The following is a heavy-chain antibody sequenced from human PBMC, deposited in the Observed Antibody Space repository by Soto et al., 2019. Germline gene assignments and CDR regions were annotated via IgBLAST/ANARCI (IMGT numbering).Heavy chain of an antibody. Sequence: QVQLQESGPGLVKPSGTLSLTCAVSGGSFTSNNWWTWVRQPPGQGLEWIGEIYRTGSTNYNPSLKIRVTISLDNSENQFSLKVTSLTAADTAVYYCASRDPGTSVDYWGQGTLVTVSS. CDR1: GGSFTSNNW. CDR2: IYRTGST. D-gene: IGHD1-7*01. V-gene: IGHV4-4*02. CDR3: ASRDPGTSVDY. J-gene: IGHJ4*02.